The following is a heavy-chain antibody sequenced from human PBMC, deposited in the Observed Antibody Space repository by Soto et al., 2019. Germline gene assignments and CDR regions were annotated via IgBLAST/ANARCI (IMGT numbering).Heavy chain of an antibody. V-gene: IGHV3-21*01. CDR3: ARELGVLPTPN. CDR1: GFTFSSYS. Sequence: GGSLRLSCAASGFTFSSYSMNWVRQAPGKGLEWVSSISSSSSYIYYADSVKGRFTISRDNAKNSLYLQMNSLRAEDTAVYYCARELGVLPTPNWGQGTLVTVSS. CDR2: ISSSSSYI. D-gene: IGHD2-8*01. J-gene: IGHJ4*02.